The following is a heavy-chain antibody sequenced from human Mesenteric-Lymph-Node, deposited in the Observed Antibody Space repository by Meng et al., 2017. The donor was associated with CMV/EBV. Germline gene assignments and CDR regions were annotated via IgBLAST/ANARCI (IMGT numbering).Heavy chain of an antibody. Sequence: ASVKVSCKASAYTFTDYYIHWVRQAPGQGLEWMGWINPNSGGTNFAQKFQDRVAMTWDTSISTAYMEVSRLTYDDTAVYYCARGVFHLEAPEGSNFFDNWGQGTLVTVSS. CDR1: AYTFTDYY. CDR2: INPNSGGT. J-gene: IGHJ4*02. V-gene: IGHV1-2*02. CDR3: ARGVFHLEAPEGSNFFDN. D-gene: IGHD1-1*01.